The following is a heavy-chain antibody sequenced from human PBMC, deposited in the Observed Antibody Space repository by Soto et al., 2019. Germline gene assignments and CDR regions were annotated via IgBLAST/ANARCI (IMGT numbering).Heavy chain of an antibody. CDR3: AKIGYSGWYFDY. V-gene: IGHV3-23*01. CDR2: ISGSGGST. J-gene: IGHJ4*02. CDR1: GFTFSSYA. D-gene: IGHD6-19*01. Sequence: EVQLLESGGGLVQPGGSLRLSCAASGFTFSSYAMSWVRQAPGKGLEWVSAISGSGGSTYYADSVKGRFTISRDNSKNMLYLQMNSLRAEDTAVYYCAKIGYSGWYFDYWGQGTLVTVSS.